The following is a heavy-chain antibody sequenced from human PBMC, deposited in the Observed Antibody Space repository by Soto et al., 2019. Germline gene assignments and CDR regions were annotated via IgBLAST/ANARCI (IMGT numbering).Heavy chain of an antibody. D-gene: IGHD6-19*01. CDR2: IYFSVST. CDR3: ARHRAVAGLDY. CDR1: GDSVNSDNYY. Sequence: TLSLTCDVFGDSVNSDNYYWTWIRQPPGKDLEWIGNIYFSVSTYYNPSLNSRVTLSIDTSKNHFSLKLTSVTAADTAMYYCARHRAVAGLDYWGQGTLVTVSS. J-gene: IGHJ4*02. V-gene: IGHV4-30-4*01.